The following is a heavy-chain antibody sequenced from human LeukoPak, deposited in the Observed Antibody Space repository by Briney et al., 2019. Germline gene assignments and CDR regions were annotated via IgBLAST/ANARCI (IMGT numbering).Heavy chain of an antibody. D-gene: IGHD3-16*02. CDR3: ARGDRWFDP. V-gene: IGHV4-61*01. CDR2: IYYSGST. J-gene: IGHJ5*02. Sequence: SETLSLTCTVSGGSISSSSYYWSWIRQPPGKGLEWIGYIYYSGSTNYNPSLKSRVTISVDTSKNQYSLKLSSVTAADTAVYYCARGDRWFDPWGQGTLVTVSS. CDR1: GGSISSSSYY.